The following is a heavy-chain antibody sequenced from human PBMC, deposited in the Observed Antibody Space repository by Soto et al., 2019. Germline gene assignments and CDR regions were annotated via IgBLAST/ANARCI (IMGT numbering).Heavy chain of an antibody. CDR1: GGSISSSSYY. V-gene: IGHV4-39*01. J-gene: IGHJ4*02. CDR2: IYYSGST. CDR3: ASSFYYGSGSYRPGFDY. Sequence: QLQLQESGPGLVKPSETLSLTCTVSGGSISSSSYYWGWIRQPPGKGLEWIGSIYYSGSTYYNPSLKSRVTISVDTSKNQFSLKLSSVTAADTAVYYCASSFYYGSGSYRPGFDYWGQGTLVTVSS. D-gene: IGHD3-10*01.